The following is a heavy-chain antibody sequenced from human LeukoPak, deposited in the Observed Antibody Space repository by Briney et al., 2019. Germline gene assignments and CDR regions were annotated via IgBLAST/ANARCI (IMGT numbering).Heavy chain of an antibody. CDR3: VRDVGVGTGIHYYFDY. J-gene: IGHJ4*02. V-gene: IGHV3-33*01. D-gene: IGHD2-8*02. CDR1: GFTFGSYA. CDR2: VSYDGGNT. Sequence: GGSLTLSCAASGFTFGSYAMHWVRQAPGKGLEWVGLVSYDGGNTYYGDSVRGRFSISRDNSKNTVYLQMNSPRADDSAVYYCVRDVGVGTGIHYYFDYWGQGTLVTVSS.